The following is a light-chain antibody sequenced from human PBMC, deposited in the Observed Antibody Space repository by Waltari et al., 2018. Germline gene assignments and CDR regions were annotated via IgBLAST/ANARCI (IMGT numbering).Light chain of an antibody. CDR3: SSRELSGHVV. CDR2: GKN. V-gene: IGLV3-19*01. Sequence: SSDLTQDPAVSVALGQTVRITCQGHILRTYYGHWFRQQPGQPPELVIYGKNNRPSGIPDRFSASSSGNTSSLIITGAQAEDEADYYCSSRELSGHVVFGGGTRLTVL. CDR1: ILRTYY. J-gene: IGLJ2*01.